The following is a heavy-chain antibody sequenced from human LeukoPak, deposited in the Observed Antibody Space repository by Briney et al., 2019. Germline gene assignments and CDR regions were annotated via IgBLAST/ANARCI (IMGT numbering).Heavy chain of an antibody. Sequence: SETLSLTCSVSGGSITRSNYYWGWIRQPPGKGLEWIGNIYHTGNTNYNPSLKSRVTISVDTSKNQFSLKLTSVTASDTAVYYCARSLSLSGNTNWFDPWGQGTLVTVSS. V-gene: IGHV4-39*01. CDR3: ARSLSLSGNTNWFDP. J-gene: IGHJ5*02. D-gene: IGHD1-26*01. CDR2: IYHTGNT. CDR1: GGSITRSNYY.